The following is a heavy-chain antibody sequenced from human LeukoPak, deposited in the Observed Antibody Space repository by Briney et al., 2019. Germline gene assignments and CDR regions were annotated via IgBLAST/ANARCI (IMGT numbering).Heavy chain of an antibody. J-gene: IGHJ4*02. CDR2: MNPNSGNT. D-gene: IGHD3-10*02. Sequence: GASVRVSCKASGYTFTSYDINWVRQATGQGLEWMGWMNPNSGNTGYAQKFQGRVTMTRNTSISTAYMKLSSLRSEDTAVYYCARVVFGDPFDYWGQGTLVTVSS. CDR3: ARVVFGDPFDY. V-gene: IGHV1-8*01. CDR1: GYTFTSYD.